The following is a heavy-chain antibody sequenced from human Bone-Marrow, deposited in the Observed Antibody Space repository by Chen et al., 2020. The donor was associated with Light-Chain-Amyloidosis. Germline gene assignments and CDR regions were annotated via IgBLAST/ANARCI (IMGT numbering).Heavy chain of an antibody. J-gene: IGHJ4*02. D-gene: IGHD3-10*01. V-gene: IGHV3-53*02. Sequence: EVQLVETGGGLIQPGGSLRLSCAVSGFTVTGNYMGWVRQAPGKGLEWVSVIYSGGSTYYADSVEGRFTISRDHSKNTLFLQMNSLRAEDTAVYYCATLDTYGYYFDSWGQGTLVTVSS. CDR1: GFTVTGNY. CDR2: IYSGGST. CDR3: ATLDTYGYYFDS.